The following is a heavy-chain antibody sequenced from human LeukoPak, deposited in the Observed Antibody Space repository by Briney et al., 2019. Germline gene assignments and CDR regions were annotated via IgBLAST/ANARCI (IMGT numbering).Heavy chain of an antibody. J-gene: IGHJ1*01. CDR3: ARVYYDFWSGYYRFGYFQH. D-gene: IGHD3-3*01. CDR2: IYSSGST. V-gene: IGHV4-59*12. Sequence: PSETLSLTCAVSGGSFSGYYWSWIRQPPGKGLEWIGYIYSSGSTNYNPSLKSRVTISVDTSKNQFSLKLSSVTAADTAVYYCARVYYDFWSGYYRFGYFQHWGQGTLVTVSS. CDR1: GGSFSGYY.